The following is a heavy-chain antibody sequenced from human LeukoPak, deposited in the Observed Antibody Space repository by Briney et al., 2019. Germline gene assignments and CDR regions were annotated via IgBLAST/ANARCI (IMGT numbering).Heavy chain of an antibody. CDR2: IKNVGSVT. Sequence: PGGSLRLSCVASGLTYTDFWMHWIRQAPGKGLEWVSLIKNVGSVTRYADSVKGRFIISRDDAKNTLDLQMNSLKVDDTAVYYCATGHSYGYDYWGQGILVTVSS. D-gene: IGHD5-18*01. CDR3: ATGHSYGYDY. J-gene: IGHJ4*02. CDR1: GLTYTDFW. V-gene: IGHV3-74*01.